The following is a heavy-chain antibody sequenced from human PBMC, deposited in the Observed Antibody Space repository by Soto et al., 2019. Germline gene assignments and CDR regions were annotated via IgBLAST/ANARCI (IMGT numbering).Heavy chain of an antibody. CDR1: GYSLTSYW. CDR2: IYPGDSDT. D-gene: IGHD3-10*01. CDR3: ARHFRASGDYCDD. Sequence: PVESLIISFTGSGYSLTSYWIGWVRQMPGKGLEWMGIIYPGDSDTRYSPSFQGQVTISADKSISTAYLQWSNLKASDTAIYYCARHFRASGDYCDDWGQGILVTVS. V-gene: IGHV5-51*01. J-gene: IGHJ4*02.